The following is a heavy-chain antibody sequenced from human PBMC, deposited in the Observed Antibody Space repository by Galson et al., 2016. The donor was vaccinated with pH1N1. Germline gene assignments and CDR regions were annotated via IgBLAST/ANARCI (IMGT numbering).Heavy chain of an antibody. J-gene: IGHJ4*02. CDR3: ARGGYWVY. CDR1: GNTFTTQY. Sequence: SVKVSCKASGNTFTTQYVNWVRQAPGQGLEWLGVIDPSGGSTTYAQKFQGRVTVTVDTSTSTVYMELSSLRSDDTAMYYCARGGYWVYWGQGTLVTVSS. D-gene: IGHD3-22*01. CDR2: IDPSGGST. V-gene: IGHV1-46*01.